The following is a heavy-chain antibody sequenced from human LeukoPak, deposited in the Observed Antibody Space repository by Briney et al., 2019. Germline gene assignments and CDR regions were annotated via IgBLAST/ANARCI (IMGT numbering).Heavy chain of an antibody. J-gene: IGHJ5*02. CDR1: GFTFSSYA. CDR3: AKVLRGYAAGYWFDP. CDR2: ISGSGGST. V-gene: IGHV3-23*01. Sequence: GGSLRLSCVASGFTFSSYAMSWVRQAPGKGLEWVSAISGSGGSTYYADSVKGRFTISRDNSKNTLYLQMNSLRAEDTAVYYCAKVLRGYAAGYWFDPWGQGTLVTVSS. D-gene: IGHD2-8*01.